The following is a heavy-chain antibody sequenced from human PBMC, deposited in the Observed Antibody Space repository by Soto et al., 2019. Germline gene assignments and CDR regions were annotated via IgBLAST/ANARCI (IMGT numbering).Heavy chain of an antibody. J-gene: IGHJ4*02. CDR2: IYYSGST. Sequence: SDTLSLTCTVSGGSMSSGDYYWSWIRQPPGKGLEWIGYIYYSGSTYYNPSLKSRVTISVDTSKNQFSLKLSSVTAADTAVYYCARVRLGVGLDYWGQGTLVTVSS. V-gene: IGHV4-30-4*02. D-gene: IGHD2-8*02. CDR3: ARVRLGVGLDY. CDR1: GGSMSSGDYY.